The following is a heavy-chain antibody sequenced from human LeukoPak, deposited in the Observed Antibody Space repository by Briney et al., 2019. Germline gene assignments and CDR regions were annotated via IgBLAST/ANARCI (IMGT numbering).Heavy chain of an antibody. CDR1: GGSFSGYY. CDR2: INHSGST. D-gene: IGHD3-10*01. V-gene: IGHV4-34*01. Sequence: SETLSLTCAVYGGSFSGYYWSWIRQPPGKGLEWIGEINHSGSTNYNPSLKSRVTISVDTSKNQFSLKLSSVTAADTAVYYCARDSAFYYGSGSYNYYYYYYMDVWGKGTTVPVSS. CDR3: ARDSAFYYGSGSYNYYYYYYMDV. J-gene: IGHJ6*03.